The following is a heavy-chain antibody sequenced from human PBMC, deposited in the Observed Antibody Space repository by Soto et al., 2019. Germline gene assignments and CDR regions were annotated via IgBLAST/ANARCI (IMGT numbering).Heavy chain of an antibody. V-gene: IGHV2-70*01. J-gene: IGHJ6*02. CDR2: IDWDDDK. CDR1: VFSLSTSGMC. D-gene: IGHD1-26*01. CDR3: ERMCLVQELNYYYGMDV. Sequence: SGPTLVNPTQTLTLTCTLSVFSLSTSGMCVSWIRQPPGKTRECLSLIDWDDDKYYSTSLKNRLTISKDTSKNQVVLTMTNMDPVDTATYYCERMCLVQELNYYYGMDVWGQGTTVTVSS.